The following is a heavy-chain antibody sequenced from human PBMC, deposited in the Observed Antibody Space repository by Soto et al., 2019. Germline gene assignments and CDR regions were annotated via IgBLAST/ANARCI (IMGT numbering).Heavy chain of an antibody. Sequence: PSETLSLTCTVSGGSISSGGYYWSWIRQHPGKGLEWIGYICYSGSTYYNPSLKSRVTISVGTSKNQFSLKLSSVTAADTAVYYCARIFYDILTGQYYFDYWGQGTLVTVSS. J-gene: IGHJ4*02. V-gene: IGHV4-31*03. CDR1: GGSISSGGYY. CDR3: ARIFYDILTGQYYFDY. CDR2: ICYSGST. D-gene: IGHD3-9*01.